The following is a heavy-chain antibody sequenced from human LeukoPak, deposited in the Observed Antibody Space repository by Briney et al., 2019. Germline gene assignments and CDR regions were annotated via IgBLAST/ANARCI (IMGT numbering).Heavy chain of an antibody. CDR1: GFTIGSYW. J-gene: IGHJ4*02. CDR2: ISSSSSYI. CDR3: ARGSPMRY. V-gene: IGHV3-21*01. Sequence: GGSLRLSWAASGFTIGSYWMNWVRQAPGKGLEWVSSISSSSSYIYYADSVKGRFTISRDNAKNSLYLQMNSLRAEDTAVYYCARGSPMRYWGQGTLVTVSS. D-gene: IGHD2-2*01.